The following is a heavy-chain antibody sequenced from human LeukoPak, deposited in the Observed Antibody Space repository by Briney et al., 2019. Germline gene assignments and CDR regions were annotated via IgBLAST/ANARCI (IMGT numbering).Heavy chain of an antibody. Sequence: GGSLRLSCATSGFSLSRNGMHWVRQAPGKGLEWVSSISGSGDSPNSADSVKGRFTISRDNSKNTLYLQMNSLRAEDTAVYYCTKGPPDSSNWYKRTEGWGQGTLVIVSS. J-gene: IGHJ4*02. D-gene: IGHD6-13*01. V-gene: IGHV3-23*01. CDR3: TKGPPDSSNWYKRTEG. CDR1: GFSLSRNG. CDR2: ISGSGDSP.